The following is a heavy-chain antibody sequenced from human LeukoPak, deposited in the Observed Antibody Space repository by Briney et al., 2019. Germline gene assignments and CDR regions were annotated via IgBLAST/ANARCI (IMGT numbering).Heavy chain of an antibody. J-gene: IGHJ3*02. CDR2: ISGSGGST. CDR1: GFTFSSYA. CDR3: AKTLAYCSGGSCYLGAFDI. D-gene: IGHD2-15*01. V-gene: IGHV3-23*01. Sequence: GGSLSLSCAASGFTFSSYAMSRVRQAPGKGLEWVSAISGSGGSTYYADSVKGRFTISRDNSKNTLYLQMNSLRAEDTAVYYCAKTLAYCSGGSCYLGAFDIWGQGTMVTVSS.